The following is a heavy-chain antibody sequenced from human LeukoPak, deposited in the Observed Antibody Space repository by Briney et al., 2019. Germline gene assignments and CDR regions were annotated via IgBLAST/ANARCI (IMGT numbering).Heavy chain of an antibody. V-gene: IGHV5-51*01. D-gene: IGHD3-10*01. J-gene: IGHJ4*02. CDR2: IYPGDSDT. Sequence: GESLKISCKGSGYGFTFYWIAWVRQMPGKGLEWMGIIYPGDSDTRYSPSFQGQVTISADKSITTAYLQWSSLKASDTAMYYCARQDGSGTYYFDYWGQGTLVTVSS. CDR3: ARQDGSGTYYFDY. CDR1: GYGFTFYW.